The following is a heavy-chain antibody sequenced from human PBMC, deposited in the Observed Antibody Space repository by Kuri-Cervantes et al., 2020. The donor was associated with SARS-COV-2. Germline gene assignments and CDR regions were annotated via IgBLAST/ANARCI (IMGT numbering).Heavy chain of an antibody. J-gene: IGHJ4*02. Sequence: GESLKISCAASRFTFRNYVMHWVRQAPGKGLEWVALISYDETYKYYADSVEGRFTISRDNSENTLYLQMNSLRAEDTAMYYCAAERYEWLAYAYYFDLWGQGTLVTVSS. CDR2: ISYDETYK. D-gene: IGHD6-19*01. CDR1: RFTFRNYV. CDR3: AAERYEWLAYAYYFDL. V-gene: IGHV3-30*03.